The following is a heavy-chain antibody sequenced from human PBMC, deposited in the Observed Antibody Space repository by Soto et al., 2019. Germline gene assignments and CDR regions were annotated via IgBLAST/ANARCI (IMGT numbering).Heavy chain of an antibody. Sequence: GGSLRLSCVASGFTFNNAWMSWVRQAPGKGQEWVGRIKSKTDGGSTDYAAPVKGRFTISRYDSGNTLFLQLDSLKTVGTAVYYCTTVMGYGSGRYSPHWGQGTLVTVSS. V-gene: IGHV3-15*01. D-gene: IGHD3-10*01. J-gene: IGHJ4*02. CDR1: GFTFNNAW. CDR3: TTVMGYGSGRYSPH. CDR2: IKSKTDGGST.